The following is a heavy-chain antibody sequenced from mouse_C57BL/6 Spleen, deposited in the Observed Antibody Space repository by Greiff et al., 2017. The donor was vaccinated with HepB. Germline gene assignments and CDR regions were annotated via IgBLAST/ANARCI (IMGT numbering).Heavy chain of an antibody. CDR2: IDPSDSYT. J-gene: IGHJ4*01. D-gene: IGHD1-1*01. Sequence: VPLQQSGAELVMPGASVKLSCKASGYTFTRYWMHWVKQRPGQGLAWIGEIDPSDSYTNYNQKFKGKSTFTVDKSSSTAYMQLSILTSEDSAVYYWARTYYGSSPYYAMDYWGQGTAVTVSS. V-gene: IGHV1-69*01. CDR1: GYTFTRYW. CDR3: ARTYYGSSPYYAMDY.